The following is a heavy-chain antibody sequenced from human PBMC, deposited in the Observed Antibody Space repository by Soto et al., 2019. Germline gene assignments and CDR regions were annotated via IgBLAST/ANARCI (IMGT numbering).Heavy chain of an antibody. Sequence: ASVKVSCKASGYTFTSYAMHWVRQAPGQRLEWMGWINAGNGNTKYSQKFQGRFTITRDTSASTAYMELSSLRSEDTAVYYCARGGTYYYMDVWGKGTTVTVSS. J-gene: IGHJ6*03. V-gene: IGHV1-3*01. CDR1: GYTFTSYA. D-gene: IGHD2-15*01. CDR3: ARGGTYYYMDV. CDR2: INAGNGNT.